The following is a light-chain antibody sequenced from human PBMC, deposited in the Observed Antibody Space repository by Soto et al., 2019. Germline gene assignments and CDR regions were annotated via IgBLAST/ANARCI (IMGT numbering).Light chain of an antibody. Sequence: EVGMKQSPATVSVSPGERATLSCRASHSVSSNLAWYRQKPGQAPRLLMYGASTRATSISDRFSGSGSGTEFTLTISSLQSEDVAVYYCQQYSTSPTFGEGTRLENK. CDR3: QQYSTSPT. J-gene: IGKJ5*01. CDR1: HSVSSN. CDR2: GAS. V-gene: IGKV3D-15*02.